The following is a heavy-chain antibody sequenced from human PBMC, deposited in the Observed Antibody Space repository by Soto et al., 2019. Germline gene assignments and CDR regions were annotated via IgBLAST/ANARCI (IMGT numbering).Heavy chain of an antibody. CDR3: ARLFRRTRHYYYYGMDV. Sequence: QVQLVQSGAEVKKPGSSVKVSCKASGGTFSSYTISWVRQAPGQGLEWMGRIIPILGIANYAQKFQGRVTLAADKYTSTAYMELSSLRSEDTAVYYCARLFRRTRHYYYYGMDVWGQGTTVTVSS. CDR2: IIPILGIA. J-gene: IGHJ6*02. CDR1: GGTFSSYT. V-gene: IGHV1-69*02.